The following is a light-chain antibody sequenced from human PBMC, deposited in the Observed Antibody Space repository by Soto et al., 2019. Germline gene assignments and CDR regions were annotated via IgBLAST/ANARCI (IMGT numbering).Light chain of an antibody. CDR3: QQYHNWPPRT. V-gene: IGKV3-15*01. Sequence: EIVLTQSPATLSVSPGERATLSCLASQSISINLAWYQQKPGQAPRLLIYGASTRATGIPARFSGSGSGTEFTLTISSLQSEDFAVYYCQQYHNWPPRTFGQGTKV. CDR1: QSISIN. J-gene: IGKJ1*01. CDR2: GAS.